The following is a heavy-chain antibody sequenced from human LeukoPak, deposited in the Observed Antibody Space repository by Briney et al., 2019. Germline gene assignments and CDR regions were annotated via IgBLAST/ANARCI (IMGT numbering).Heavy chain of an antibody. D-gene: IGHD6-19*01. CDR2: IYPDDSDP. J-gene: IGHJ5*02. Sequence: LGESLKISCRGSGYTFENHWIAWVRQLPGQGLEWMGIIYPDDSDPTYSPAFEGQVTISVDKSINTAYLQWNSLEASDTAIYYCARQGVAVAGTLWLDPWGQGTLVIVSS. V-gene: IGHV5-51*01. CDR1: GYTFENHW. CDR3: ARQGVAVAGTLWLDP.